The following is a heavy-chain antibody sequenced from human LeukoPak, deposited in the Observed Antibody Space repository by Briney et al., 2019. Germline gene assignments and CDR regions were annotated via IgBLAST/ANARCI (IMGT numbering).Heavy chain of an antibody. J-gene: IGHJ6*03. Sequence: AASVKVSCKASGYTFTAYYMHWVRQAPGQGLEWMGWINPNSGVTNYAQKFQGRVTMTRDTSISTAYMDLSRLRSDDTAVYYCARGHSIEPYYYYYYMDVWGKGTTVTVSS. CDR3: ARGHSIEPYYYYYYMDV. CDR1: GYTFTAYY. CDR2: INPNSGVT. D-gene: IGHD4-11*01. V-gene: IGHV1-2*02.